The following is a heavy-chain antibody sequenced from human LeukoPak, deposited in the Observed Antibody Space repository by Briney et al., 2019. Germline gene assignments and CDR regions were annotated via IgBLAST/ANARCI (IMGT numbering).Heavy chain of an antibody. V-gene: IGHV1-18*01. D-gene: IGHD3-3*01. J-gene: IGHJ4*02. CDR3: ARGRTVAYYDFWSGYYPHYFDY. CDR1: GYTFTSYG. CDR2: ISAYNGNT. Sequence: ASVKVSCKASGYTFTSYGISWVRQAPGQGLEWMGWISAYNGNTNYAQKLQGRVTMTTDTSTSTAYMELRSLRSDDTAVYYCARGRTVAYYDFWSGYYPHYFDYWGQGTLVTVSS.